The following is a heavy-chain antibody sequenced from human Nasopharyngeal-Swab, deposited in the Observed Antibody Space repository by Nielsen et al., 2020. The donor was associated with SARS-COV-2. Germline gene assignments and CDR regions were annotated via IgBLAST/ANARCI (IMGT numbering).Heavy chain of an antibody. D-gene: IGHD6-6*01. CDR3: ARDHDSSSLNYYYYYYMDV. J-gene: IGHJ6*03. V-gene: IGHV1-18*01. CDR1: GYTFTSYG. Sequence: ASVKVSCKASGYTFTSYGISWVRQAPGQGLEWMGWISAYNGNTNYAQKLQGRVAMTTDTSTSTAYMELRSLRSDDTAVYYCARDHDSSSLNYYYYYYMDVWGKGTTVTVSS. CDR2: ISAYNGNT.